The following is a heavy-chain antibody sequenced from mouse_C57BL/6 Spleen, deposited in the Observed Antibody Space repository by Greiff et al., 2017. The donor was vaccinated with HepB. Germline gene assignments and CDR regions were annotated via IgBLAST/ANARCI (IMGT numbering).Heavy chain of an antibody. CDR1: GYSITSGYY. D-gene: IGHD2-1*01. CDR2: ISYDGSN. J-gene: IGHJ4*01. Sequence: ESGPGLVKPSQSLSLTCSVTGYSITSGYYWNWIRQFPGNKLEWMGYISYDGSNNYNPSLKNLISITLDTSKNQFFLKLNSVTTEDTATYYCARIYYGTLYAMDYWGQGTSVTVSS. V-gene: IGHV3-6*01. CDR3: ARIYYGTLYAMDY.